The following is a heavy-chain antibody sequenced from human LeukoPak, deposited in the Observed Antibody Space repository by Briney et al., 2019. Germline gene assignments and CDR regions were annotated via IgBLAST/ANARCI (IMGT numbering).Heavy chain of an antibody. D-gene: IGHD5-18*01. CDR1: GYTFTSYG. V-gene: IGHV1-18*01. Sequence: ASVTVSCKASGYTFTSYGISWVRQAPGQGLEWMGWISAYNGNTNYAQKLQGRVTMTTDTSTSTAYMELRSLRSDDTAVYYCARVGDTAMAEIYDYWGQGTLVTVSS. CDR2: ISAYNGNT. CDR3: ARVGDTAMAEIYDY. J-gene: IGHJ4*02.